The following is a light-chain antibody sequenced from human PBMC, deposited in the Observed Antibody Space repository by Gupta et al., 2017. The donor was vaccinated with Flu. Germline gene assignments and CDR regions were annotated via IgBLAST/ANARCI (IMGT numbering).Light chain of an antibody. Sequence: SSELTQHPAVSVALGQTVRLTCQGDSLRTYYTSWYQQKPGQAPVLVIYARDNRPSGIPDRFSGSSSGNTASLTITGAQAEDEADYYCNSRDNSGNHVIFGGGTKLTVL. V-gene: IGLV3-19*01. CDR2: ARD. J-gene: IGLJ2*01. CDR1: SLRTYY. CDR3: NSRDNSGNHVI.